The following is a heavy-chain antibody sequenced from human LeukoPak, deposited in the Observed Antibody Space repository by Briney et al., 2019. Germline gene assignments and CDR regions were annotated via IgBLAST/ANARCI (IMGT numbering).Heavy chain of an antibody. D-gene: IGHD6-13*01. J-gene: IGHJ5*02. V-gene: IGHV4-4*07. CDR1: GDSFSSYY. Sequence: SETLSLTCTVSGDSFSSYYWTWIRQPAGKGLEWIGRIYSSGSTNYNPSLKSRVTISEDTSKNQFSLKLSSVTAAVTAVYYCARDLAAAGTIDPWGQGTLVTVSS. CDR3: ARDLAAAGTIDP. CDR2: IYSSGST.